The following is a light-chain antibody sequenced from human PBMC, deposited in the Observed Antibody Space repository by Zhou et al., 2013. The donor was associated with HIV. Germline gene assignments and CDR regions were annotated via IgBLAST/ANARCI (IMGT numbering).Light chain of an antibody. V-gene: IGKV3-11*01. Sequence: ETVLTQSPATLSLSPGERATLSCRASQSVSSSLAWYQHKPGQAPRLLIYDASNRVTGIPARFSGSGSGTDFTLTISSLEPEDFAVYYCQQRSNWPGTFGQGTKVEIK. CDR1: QSVSSS. CDR2: DAS. J-gene: IGKJ1*01. CDR3: QQRSNWPGT.